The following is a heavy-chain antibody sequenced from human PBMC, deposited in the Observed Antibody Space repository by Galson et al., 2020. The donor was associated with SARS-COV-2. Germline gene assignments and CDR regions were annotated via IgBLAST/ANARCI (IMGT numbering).Heavy chain of an antibody. CDR3: SREGWQGGY. D-gene: IGHD6-19*01. CDR2: IKGDGSET. CDR1: GFTFNDFW. V-gene: IGHV3-7*01. Sequence: GGSLRLSCEVSGFTFNDFWMSWFRQAPGKGLEWVANIKGDGSETNYADFVKGRFSISRDNAANSLYLQMNSLRVEDSAVYYCSREGWQGGYWGQGTQVTVSS. J-gene: IGHJ4*02.